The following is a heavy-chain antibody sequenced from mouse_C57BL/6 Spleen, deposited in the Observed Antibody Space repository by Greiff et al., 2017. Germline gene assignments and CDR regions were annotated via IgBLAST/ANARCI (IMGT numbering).Heavy chain of an antibody. CDR1: GFTFSSYA. Sequence: EVQGVESGGGLVKPGGSLKLSCAASGFTFSSYAMSWVRQTPEKRLEWVATISDGGSYTYYPDNVKGRFTISRDNAKNNLYLQMSHLKSEDTAMYYCARAGDYDDYWGQGTTLTVSS. J-gene: IGHJ2*01. CDR3: ARAGDYDDY. D-gene: IGHD2-4*01. CDR2: ISDGGSYT. V-gene: IGHV5-4*01.